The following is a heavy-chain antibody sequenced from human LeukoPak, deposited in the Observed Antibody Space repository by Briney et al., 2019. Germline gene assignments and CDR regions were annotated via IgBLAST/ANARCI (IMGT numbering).Heavy chain of an antibody. CDR1: GVSISSINW. CDR2: IYHSGST. CDR3: AIVLED. D-gene: IGHD1-1*01. V-gene: IGHV4-4*02. Sequence: SETLSLTCAVSGVSISSINWWSWVRQSPGRGLEWFGEIYHSGSTNYNPSVESRVTISVDKSKNQFYLKLSSVTAADTAVYYCAIVLEDWGQGTLVTVSS. J-gene: IGHJ4*02.